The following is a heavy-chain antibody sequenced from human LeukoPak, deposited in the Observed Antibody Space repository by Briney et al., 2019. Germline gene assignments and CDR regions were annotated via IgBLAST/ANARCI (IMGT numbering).Heavy chain of an antibody. CDR3: ARQAQLERRQDAFDI. Sequence: NPSETLSLTCTVSGGSISSYYWSWIRQPPGKGLEWIGYIYYSGSTNYNPSLKSRVAISVDTSKNQFSLKLSSVTAADTAVYYCARQAQLERRQDAFDIWGQGTMVTVSS. CDR1: GGSISSYY. CDR2: IYYSGST. V-gene: IGHV4-59*01. J-gene: IGHJ3*02. D-gene: IGHD1-1*01.